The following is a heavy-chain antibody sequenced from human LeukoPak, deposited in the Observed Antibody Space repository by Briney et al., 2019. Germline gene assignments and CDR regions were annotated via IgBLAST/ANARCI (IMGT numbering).Heavy chain of an antibody. CDR1: GDNVSTNSGG. D-gene: IGHD3-22*01. J-gene: IGHJ3*02. V-gene: IGHV6-1*01. CDR3: ARDRGGFYYDNSLDI. Sequence: SQTLSLTCVISGDNVSTNSGGWDWIRQSPSRGLEWLGRTHYRSKWFNDYALSVKSRITISPDTSKNQVSLHLKSVTPEDTVVYYCARDRGGFYYDNSLDIWGQGTTVTVSS. CDR2: THYRSKWFN.